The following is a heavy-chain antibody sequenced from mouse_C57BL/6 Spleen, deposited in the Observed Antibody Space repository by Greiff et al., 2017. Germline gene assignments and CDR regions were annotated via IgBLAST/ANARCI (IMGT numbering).Heavy chain of an antibody. V-gene: IGHV5-17*01. D-gene: IGHD2-1*01. Sequence: DVMLVESGGGLVKPGGSLKLSCAASGFTFSDYGMHWFRQAPERGLVWVAYISSGSSTIYYADTVKGRFTISRDNAKNTLFLLMTSLRSEDTAMYYCARPHYYGNYVGFAYWGQGTLVTVSA. J-gene: IGHJ3*01. CDR1: GFTFSDYG. CDR3: ARPHYYGNYVGFAY. CDR2: ISSGSSTI.